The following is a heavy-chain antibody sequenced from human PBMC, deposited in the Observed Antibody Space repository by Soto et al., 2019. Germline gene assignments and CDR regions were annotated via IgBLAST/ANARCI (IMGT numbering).Heavy chain of an antibody. CDR3: ARLARYYDYVWGSYRQDAFDT. Sequence: GESLKISCSTSGYSFSTYWIGWVRQMPWKGLEWMGIIYPGDSDSKYSPSFQGQVTISADTSIRTAYLQWSSLKASDTAMYYCARLARYYDYVWGSYRQDAFDTWGQGTMVTVSS. V-gene: IGHV5-51*01. D-gene: IGHD3-16*02. J-gene: IGHJ3*02. CDR2: IYPGDSDS. CDR1: GYSFSTYW.